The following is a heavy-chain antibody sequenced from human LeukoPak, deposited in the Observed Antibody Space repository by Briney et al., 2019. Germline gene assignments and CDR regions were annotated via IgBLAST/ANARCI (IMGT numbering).Heavy chain of an antibody. CDR1: GGTFSSYA. V-gene: IGHV1-69*05. Sequence: VKVSCKASGGTFSSYAISWVRQAPGQGLEWMGGIIPIFGTANYAQKFQGRVTITTDESTSTAYMELSSLRPEDTAVYYCARSKAYTVTRIDIAGTAFNWFDPWGQGTLVTVSS. CDR3: ARSKAYTVTRIDIAGTAFNWFDP. CDR2: IIPIFGTA. J-gene: IGHJ5*02. D-gene: IGHD4-11*01.